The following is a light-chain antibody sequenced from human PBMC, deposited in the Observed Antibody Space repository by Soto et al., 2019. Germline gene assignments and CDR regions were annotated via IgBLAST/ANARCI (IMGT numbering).Light chain of an antibody. CDR3: TSYTSDSTYV. V-gene: IGLV2-14*01. CDR1: STDVGRYNY. CDR2: DVS. J-gene: IGLJ1*01. Sequence: QSVLTQPASVYGSPGQSITISCTGTSTDVGRYNYVSWYQQHPGKAPKLMVYDVSNRPSWVSNRFSGSKSGITASLTISGLQAEDEADYYCTSYTSDSTYVFGTGTKVTVL.